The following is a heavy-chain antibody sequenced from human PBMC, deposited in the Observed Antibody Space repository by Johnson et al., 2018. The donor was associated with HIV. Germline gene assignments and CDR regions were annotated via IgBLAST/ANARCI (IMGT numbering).Heavy chain of an antibody. Sequence: VQLVESGGGLVQPGGSLRLSCAASGFTFSDYYMSWIRQAPGKGLEWVSYISSGGGSVYYAESMKGRFIISRDNAKNTLYLQMNSLRPEDTAAYYCATIAAHGAAFDIWGQGTVVTVSS. CDR3: ATIAAHGAAFDI. CDR2: ISSGGGSV. V-gene: IGHV3-11*04. J-gene: IGHJ3*02. D-gene: IGHD6-25*01. CDR1: GFTFSDYY.